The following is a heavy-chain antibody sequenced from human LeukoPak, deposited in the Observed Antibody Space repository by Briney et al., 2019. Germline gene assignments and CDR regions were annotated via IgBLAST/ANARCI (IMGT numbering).Heavy chain of an antibody. V-gene: IGHV4-39*07. CDR2: IYYSGTT. J-gene: IGHJ6*03. CDR3: ARTRGAGYIYGFNYYYYMDV. D-gene: IGHD5-18*01. Sequence: WIRQPPGKGLEWIGTIYYSGTTYFNPSLKSQVTISIDTSKNQFSLRLSSVTAADTAVYYCARTRGAGYIYGFNYYYYMDVWGKGTTVTVSS.